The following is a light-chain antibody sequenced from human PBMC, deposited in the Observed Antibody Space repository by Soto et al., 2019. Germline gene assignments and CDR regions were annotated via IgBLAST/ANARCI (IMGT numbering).Light chain of an antibody. CDR2: GAS. CDR1: QSVTSH. J-gene: IGKJ4*01. V-gene: IGKV3-20*01. CDR3: QQYARSPLT. Sequence: EIVLTQSPGTLSLSPGERATLSCRASQSVTSHLAWYQQKPGQAPRLLIYGASSRATGTADRFSGSGSGTDFTLTISRLEPEDFAVYYCQQYARSPLTFGGGTK.